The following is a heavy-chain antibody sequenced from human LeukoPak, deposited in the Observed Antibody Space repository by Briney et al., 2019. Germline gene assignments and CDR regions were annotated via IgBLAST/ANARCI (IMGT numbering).Heavy chain of an antibody. D-gene: IGHD3-3*01. CDR3: ARGRYLILEWLLYDSPYYFDY. J-gene: IGHJ4*02. CDR1: GGSFSGYY. CDR2: INHSGST. V-gene: IGHV4-34*01. Sequence: SETLSLTCAVYGGSFSGYYWSWIRHPPGKGLEWIGEINHSGSTNYNPSLKSRVTISIDTSKNQFSLKLSSVTAADTAVYYCARGRYLILEWLLYDSPYYFDYWGQGTLVTVSS.